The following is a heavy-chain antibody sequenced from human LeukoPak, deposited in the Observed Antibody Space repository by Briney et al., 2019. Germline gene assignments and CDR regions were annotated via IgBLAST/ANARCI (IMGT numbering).Heavy chain of an antibody. CDR1: GYTFTAYW. V-gene: IGHV5-51*01. J-gene: IGHJ4*02. CDR2: MYPGDSDT. CDR3: ARYSSESRWLQSGYYFDY. Sequence: GESLKISCKVSGYTFTAYWIGWVRQMPGKGLEWMGIMYPGDSDTRYNPSFQGQVTISADNSISTAYLQWSSLQASDTALYYCARYSSESRWLQSGYYFDYWGQGTLVTVSS. D-gene: IGHD5-24*01.